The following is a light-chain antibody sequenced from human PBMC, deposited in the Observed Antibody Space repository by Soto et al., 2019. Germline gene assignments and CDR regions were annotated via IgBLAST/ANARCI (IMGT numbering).Light chain of an antibody. CDR1: QSIMRY. CDR2: DVS. J-gene: IGKJ4*01. Sequence: DIVLTQSPATLSLSPGERATLSCRASQSIMRYLAWYQQKPGQAPRLLIYDVSIRATGTPARFSGSGSETDFTLTISSLEPEDFGVYYCQHRMNGLTFGGGTKVDIK. CDR3: QHRMNGLT. V-gene: IGKV3-11*01.